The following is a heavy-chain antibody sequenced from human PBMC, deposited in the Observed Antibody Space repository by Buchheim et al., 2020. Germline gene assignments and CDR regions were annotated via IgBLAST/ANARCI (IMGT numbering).Heavy chain of an antibody. CDR1: GGSISSYY. CDR2: IYYSGST. CDR3: ARQGDCYSCNFDY. V-gene: IGHV4-59*01. Sequence: QVQLQESGPGLVKPSETLSLTCTVSGGSISSYYWSWIRQPPGKGLEWIGYIYYSGSTNYNPSLKSRVSISVDTSKNQFSLKLSSVTAADTAVYYCARQGDCYSCNFDYWGQGTL. J-gene: IGHJ4*02. D-gene: IGHD2-21*02.